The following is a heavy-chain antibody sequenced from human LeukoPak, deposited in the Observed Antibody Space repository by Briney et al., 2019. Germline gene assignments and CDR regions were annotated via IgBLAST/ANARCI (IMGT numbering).Heavy chain of an antibody. V-gene: IGHV4-59*08. D-gene: IGHD2-2*01. CDR1: GVSINNYY. Sequence: SETLSLTCTVSGVSINNYYWSWIRQPPGKGLEWIGYIFYSGGSNYNPSPKSRVTISVDTSKNHFSLKLSSVTAADTAVYYCARLGSTFDIWGQGTMVTVSS. CDR2: IFYSGGS. J-gene: IGHJ3*02. CDR3: ARLGSTFDI.